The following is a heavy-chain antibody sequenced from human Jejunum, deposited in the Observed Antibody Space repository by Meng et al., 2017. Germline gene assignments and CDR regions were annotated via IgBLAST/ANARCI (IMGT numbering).Heavy chain of an antibody. V-gene: IGHV2-5*02. CDR3: AHRGSTGWNYFDF. Sequence: QRTLKEGGLTPAKPTQTLTLACTFSGFSLSTSEEGVAWIRQPPGKALEWLAFSYWDDDKRYNPSLKSRLTITKDTSKNQAVLTMTNMDPVDTATYYYAHRGSTGWNYFDFWGQGTLVTVSS. J-gene: IGHJ4*02. D-gene: IGHD1-1*01. CDR1: GFSLSTSEEG. CDR2: SYWDDDK.